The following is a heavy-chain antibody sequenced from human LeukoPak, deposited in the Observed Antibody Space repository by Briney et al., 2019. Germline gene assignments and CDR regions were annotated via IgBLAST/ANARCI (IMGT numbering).Heavy chain of an antibody. CDR3: ARDRYYYDSSGYPLDY. V-gene: IGHV4-4*07. J-gene: IGHJ4*02. Sequence: SETLSLTCVVYGGSFSGYYWSWIRQPAGKGLEWIGRIYTSGSTNYNPSLKSRVTMSVDTSKNQFSLKLSSVTAADTAVYYCARDRYYYDSSGYPLDYWGQGTLVTVSS. CDR1: GGSFSGYY. D-gene: IGHD3-22*01. CDR2: IYTSGST.